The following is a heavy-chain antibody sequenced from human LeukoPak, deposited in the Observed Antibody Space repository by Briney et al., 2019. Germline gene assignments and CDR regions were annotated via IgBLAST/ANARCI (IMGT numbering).Heavy chain of an antibody. Sequence: SETLSLTCTVSGGSISSSSYYWGWIRQPPGKGLEWIGSIYYSGSTYYNPSLKSRVTISVDTSKNQFSLKLSSVTAADTAVYYCARGAYTAMGTRAFDIWGQGAMVTVSS. V-gene: IGHV4-39*07. J-gene: IGHJ3*02. CDR1: GGSISSSSYY. CDR3: ARGAYTAMGTRAFDI. CDR2: IYYSGST. D-gene: IGHD5-18*01.